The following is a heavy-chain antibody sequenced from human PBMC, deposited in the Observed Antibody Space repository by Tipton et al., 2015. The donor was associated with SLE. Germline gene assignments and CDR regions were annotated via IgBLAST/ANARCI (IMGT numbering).Heavy chain of an antibody. V-gene: IGHV4-61*09. D-gene: IGHD6-13*01. Sequence: TLSLTCTVSGGSISSGSYYWSWIRQPAGKGLEWFGHIYTSGSTNYNPSLKSRVTISVDTSKNQFSLKLSSVTAADTAVYYCARDSAAAGEKGYNWFDPWGQGTLVTVSS. CDR1: GGSISSGSYY. CDR3: ARDSAAAGEKGYNWFDP. CDR2: IYTSGST. J-gene: IGHJ5*02.